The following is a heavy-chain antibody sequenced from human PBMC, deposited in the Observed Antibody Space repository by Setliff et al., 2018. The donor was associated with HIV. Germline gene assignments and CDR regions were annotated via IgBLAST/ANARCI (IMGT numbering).Heavy chain of an antibody. D-gene: IGHD6-6*01. CDR2: IYYSGST. Sequence: PSETLSLTCTVSGGSISSYYWSWIRQPPGKGLEWIGYIYYSGSTNYNPSLKSRVTISVDTSKNQFSLKLGSVTAADTAVYYCARKVAARPGFDYWGQGTLVTVSS. V-gene: IGHV4-59*01. CDR3: ARKVAARPGFDY. CDR1: GGSISSYY. J-gene: IGHJ4*02.